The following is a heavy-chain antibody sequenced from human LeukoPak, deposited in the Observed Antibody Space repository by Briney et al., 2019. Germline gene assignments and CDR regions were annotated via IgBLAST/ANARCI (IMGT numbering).Heavy chain of an antibody. CDR1: GGPFTDYSGYS. D-gene: IGHD2-8*02. CDR3: ARVRHDPLEYWYYIDL. Sequence: SETLSLTCAVYGGPFTDYSGYSWTWIRQPPGKRLEWIGEINHSGSPNYNPSLESRLTISVDTSKRQFSLKLNSVTAADAAVYHCARVRHDPLEYWYYIDLWGNGTMVTVSS. V-gene: IGHV4-34*01. J-gene: IGHJ6*03. CDR2: INHSGSP.